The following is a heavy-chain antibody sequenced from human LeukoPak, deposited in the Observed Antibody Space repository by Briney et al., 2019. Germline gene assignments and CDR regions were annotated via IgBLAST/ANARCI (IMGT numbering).Heavy chain of an antibody. CDR1: GYSISSGYY. CDR2: IYHSGSA. D-gene: IGHD3-10*01. CDR3: ARQEYYYGSGSEFDY. V-gene: IGHV4-38-2*01. J-gene: IGHJ4*02. Sequence: SETLSLTCAVSGYSISSGYYWGWIRQPPRKGLEWIGSIYHSGSAYYNPSLKSRVTISVDTSKNQFSLKLSSVTAADTAVYYCARQEYYYGSGSEFDYWGQGTLVTVSP.